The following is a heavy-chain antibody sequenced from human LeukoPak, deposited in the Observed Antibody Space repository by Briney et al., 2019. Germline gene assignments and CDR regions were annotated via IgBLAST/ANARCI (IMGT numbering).Heavy chain of an antibody. CDR2: ISGSGGST. V-gene: IGHV3-23*01. J-gene: IGHJ6*02. CDR3: AKVPYDFWSGYYMDYYYGMDV. Sequence: PGGSLRLSCAASGFTFSSYSMNWVRQAPGKGLEWVSAISGSGGSTYYADSVKGRFTISRDNSKNTLYLQMNSLRAEDTAVYYCAKVPYDFWSGYYMDYYYGMDVWGQGTTVTVSS. CDR1: GFTFSSYS. D-gene: IGHD3-3*01.